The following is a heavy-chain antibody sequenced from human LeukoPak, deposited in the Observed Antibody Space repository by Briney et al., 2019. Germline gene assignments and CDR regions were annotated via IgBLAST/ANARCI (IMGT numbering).Heavy chain of an antibody. Sequence: PGGSLRLSCAASGFTFSGSAMHWVRQASGKGLEWVGRIRSKANSYATAYAASVKGRFTISRDDSKSIAYLQMNSLKTEDTAVYYCTTPLGYCSGGSCYSAFDIWGQGTMVTVSS. D-gene: IGHD2-15*01. CDR2: IRSKANSYAT. J-gene: IGHJ3*02. V-gene: IGHV3-73*01. CDR3: TTPLGYCSGGSCYSAFDI. CDR1: GFTFSGSA.